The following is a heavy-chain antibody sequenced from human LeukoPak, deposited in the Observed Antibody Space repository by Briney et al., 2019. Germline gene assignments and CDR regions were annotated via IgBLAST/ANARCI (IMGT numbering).Heavy chain of an antibody. CDR2: ISGGGGST. CDR1: GFTFSSYA. Sequence: GGPLRLSCAASGFTFSSYAMTWVRQSPGKGLEWVSAISGGGGSTYYAYYTDSVKGRFTVSRDNSKNTLYLQMNSLRAEDTAVYYCAKFCDILTGYFDYWGQGTLVTVSS. CDR3: AKFCDILTGYFDY. V-gene: IGHV3-23*01. J-gene: IGHJ4*02. D-gene: IGHD3-9*01.